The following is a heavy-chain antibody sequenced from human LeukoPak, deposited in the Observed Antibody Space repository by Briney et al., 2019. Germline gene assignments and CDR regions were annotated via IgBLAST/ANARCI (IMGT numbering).Heavy chain of an antibody. CDR2: INHSGST. Sequence: SETLSLTCAVYGGSFSGYYWSWTRQPPGKGLEWIGEINHSGSTNYNPSLKSRVTISVDTSKNQFSLKLSSVTAADTAVYYCARRVRYCSSTSCYELDVWGKGTTVTISS. V-gene: IGHV4-34*01. J-gene: IGHJ6*04. CDR1: GGSFSGYY. D-gene: IGHD2-2*01. CDR3: ARRVRYCSSTSCYELDV.